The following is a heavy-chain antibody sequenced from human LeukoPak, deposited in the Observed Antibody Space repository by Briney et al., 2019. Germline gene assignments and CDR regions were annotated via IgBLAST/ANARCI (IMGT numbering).Heavy chain of an antibody. J-gene: IGHJ4*02. CDR3: ARVARCTSCFDVDY. CDR2: IYHSGST. CDR1: GYSISSGYY. D-gene: IGHD2-2*01. V-gene: IGHV4-38-2*02. Sequence: SETLSLTCTVSGYSISSGYYWGWIRQPPGKGLERIGSIYHSGSTYYNPSLKSRVTISVDTSKNQFSLTMSFVTAADTAVYYCARVARCTSCFDVDYWGQETRVTVSS.